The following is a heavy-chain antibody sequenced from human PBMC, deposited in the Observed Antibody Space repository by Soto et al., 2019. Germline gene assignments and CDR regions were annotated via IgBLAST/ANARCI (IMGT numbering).Heavy chain of an antibody. D-gene: IGHD5-12*01. J-gene: IGHJ4*02. CDR1: GYTFNTYH. CDR2: INPSGGST. V-gene: IGHV1-46*02. CDR3: VRDSPIGSTYSRYDGIAY. Sequence: ASVKVSCKASGYTFNTYHMHWVRQAPGQGLEWMGIINPSGGSTSYAQKFQGRVTMTRDTSTSTAYMELSSLRSEDTAVYYCVRDSPIGSTYSRYDGIAYWGQGTLVTVSS.